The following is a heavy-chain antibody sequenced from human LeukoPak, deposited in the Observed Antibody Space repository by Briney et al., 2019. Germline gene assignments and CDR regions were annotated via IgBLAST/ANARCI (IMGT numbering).Heavy chain of an antibody. V-gene: IGHV3-33*01. J-gene: IGHJ2*01. CDR1: GFTFSSYG. CDR2: IWYDGSNK. CDR3: ARGKTFPWYFDL. D-gene: IGHD2/OR15-2a*01. Sequence: PGGSLRLSCAASGFTFSSYGMHWVRQAPGKGLEWVAVIWYDGSNKYYADSVKGRFTISRDNSKNTLYLQMNSLRAEDTAVYYCARGKTFPWYFDLWGRGTLVTVSS.